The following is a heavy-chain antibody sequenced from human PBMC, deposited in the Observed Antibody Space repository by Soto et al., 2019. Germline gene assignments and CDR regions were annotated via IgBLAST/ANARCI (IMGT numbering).Heavy chain of an antibody. Sequence: EVQLVESGGGLVKPGGSLRLSCAVSQFTFSNYSMSWVRQAPGTGLEWVSSISSTSTYTYYPDSLKGRFTISRDNAKNSLYLQMNGLRAEDTAVYYCARVATSDPNFDFWGQGTLVTVSS. CDR1: QFTFSNYS. V-gene: IGHV3-21*01. CDR2: ISSTSTYT. D-gene: IGHD2-2*01. CDR3: ARVATSDPNFDF. J-gene: IGHJ4*02.